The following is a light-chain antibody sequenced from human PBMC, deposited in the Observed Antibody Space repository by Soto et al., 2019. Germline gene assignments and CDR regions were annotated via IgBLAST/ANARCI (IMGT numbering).Light chain of an antibody. Sequence: QSALAQPASVSGSPGQSITISCTGANSDIGGYDYVSWYQQHPGKAPKLMIYDVSNRPSGVSNRFSGSKSGNTASLTISGLEAEDEADYYYSSYTSNISLGVYVFGTGTKLTVL. CDR1: NSDIGGYDY. J-gene: IGLJ1*01. V-gene: IGLV2-14*01. CDR3: SSYTSNISLGVYV. CDR2: DVS.